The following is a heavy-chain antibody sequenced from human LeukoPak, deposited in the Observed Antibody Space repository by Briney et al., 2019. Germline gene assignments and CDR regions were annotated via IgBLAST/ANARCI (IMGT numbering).Heavy chain of an antibody. CDR1: GGSFSGYY. V-gene: IGHV4-34*01. J-gene: IGHJ4*02. D-gene: IGHD2-8*01. Sequence: SETLSLTCAVYGGSFSGYYWSWIRQPPGKGLEWIGEINHSGSTNYNPSLKSRVTISVDTSKNQFSLKLSSVTAADTAVYYCARPSGVYALFNYWGQGTLVTVSS. CDR3: ARPSGVYALFNY. CDR2: INHSGST.